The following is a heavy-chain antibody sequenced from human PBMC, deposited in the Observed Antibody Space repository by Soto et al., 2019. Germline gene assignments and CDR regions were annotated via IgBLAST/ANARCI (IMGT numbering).Heavy chain of an antibody. J-gene: IGHJ4*02. D-gene: IGHD5-18*01. CDR2: IYHSGST. CDR1: GGSLSSGGYS. V-gene: IGHV4-30-2*01. CDR3: NVDTAMGVGY. Sequence: QLQLQESGSGLVKPSQTLSLTCAVSGGSLSSGGYSSSWIRQPPGQGLEWIGYIYHSGSTYYNPSLKRRVTISVDRSKNQFSRKLRSGTAADTAVYYCNVDTAMGVGYWGQGTLVTVSS.